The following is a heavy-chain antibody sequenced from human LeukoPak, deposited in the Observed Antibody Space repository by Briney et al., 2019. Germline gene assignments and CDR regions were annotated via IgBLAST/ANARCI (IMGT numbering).Heavy chain of an antibody. CDR3: AKEGLPLRGHYYYYMDV. CDR2: ISGSGGST. V-gene: IGHV3-23*01. D-gene: IGHD2-15*01. CDR1: GFTFSSYA. J-gene: IGHJ6*03. Sequence: GGSLRLSCAASGFTFSSYAMSWVRQAPGKGLEWVSAISGSGGSTYYADSVKGRFTISRDNSKNTLYLQMNSLRAEDTAVYYCAKEGLPLRGHYYYYMDVWGKGTTVTASS.